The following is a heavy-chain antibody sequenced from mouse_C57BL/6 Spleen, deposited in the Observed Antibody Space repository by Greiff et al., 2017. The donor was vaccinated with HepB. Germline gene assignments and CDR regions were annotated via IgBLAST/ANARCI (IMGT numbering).Heavy chain of an antibody. CDR2: ISSGGSYT. CDR3: ARHHPYYFDY. J-gene: IGHJ2*01. V-gene: IGHV5-6*02. Sequence: DVKLVESGGDLVKPGGSLKLSCAASGFTFSSYGMSWVRQTPDKRLEWVATISSGGSYTYYPDSVKGRFTISRDNAKNTLYLQMSSLKSEDTAMYYCARHHPYYFDYWGQGTTLTVSS. CDR1: GFTFSSYG.